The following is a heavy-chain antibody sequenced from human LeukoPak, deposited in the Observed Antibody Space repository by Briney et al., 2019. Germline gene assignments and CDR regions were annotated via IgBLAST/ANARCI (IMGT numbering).Heavy chain of an antibody. CDR2: IYSGGRT. D-gene: IGHD5-18*01. Sequence: PGGSLRLSCAASGFTVSSNYMSWVRQAPGKGLEGVSVIYSGGRTYYSDSVNGRFTITRDNSKNTLYLQMNRLRAEDTAVYYCERENTDMVPPYGMDVWGQGTTVTVSS. CDR3: ERENTDMVPPYGMDV. J-gene: IGHJ6*02. CDR1: GFTVSSNY. V-gene: IGHV3-53*01.